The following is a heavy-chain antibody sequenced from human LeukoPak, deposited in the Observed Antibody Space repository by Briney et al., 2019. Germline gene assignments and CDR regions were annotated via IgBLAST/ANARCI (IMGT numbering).Heavy chain of an antibody. D-gene: IGHD2-15*01. CDR2: ISGSGGST. CDR1: GFTFSSYA. Sequence: TGGSLRLSCAASGFTFSSYAMSWVRQAPGKGLEWVSAISGSGGSTYYADSVKGRFTISRDNSKNTLYLQMNSLRAEDTAVYYCAKVYCSGGSCYPDYWGQGTLVTVSS. CDR3: AKVYCSGGSCYPDY. J-gene: IGHJ4*02. V-gene: IGHV3-23*01.